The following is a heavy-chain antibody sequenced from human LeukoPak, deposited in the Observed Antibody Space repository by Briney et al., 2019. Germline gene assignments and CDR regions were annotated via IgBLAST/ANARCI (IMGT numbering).Heavy chain of an antibody. CDR2: ISSSSSYI. Sequence: PGGSLRLSCAASGFTFSSYSMNWVRQAPGKGLEWVSSISSSSSYIYYADSVKGRFTISRDNAKNSLYLQMNSPRAEDTAVYYCAKGNSRGYSSGSIPFDYWGQGTLVTVSS. V-gene: IGHV3-21*01. CDR3: AKGNSRGYSSGSIPFDY. CDR1: GFTFSSYS. J-gene: IGHJ4*02. D-gene: IGHD6-19*01.